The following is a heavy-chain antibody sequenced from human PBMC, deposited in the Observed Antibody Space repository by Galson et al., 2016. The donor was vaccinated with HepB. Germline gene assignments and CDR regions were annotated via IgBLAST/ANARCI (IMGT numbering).Heavy chain of an antibody. J-gene: IGHJ3*02. CDR2: IRCSGTGT. CDR1: GFSFSIYS. V-gene: IGHV3-23*01. CDR3: AISSLVGYNRGCGGSFDI. Sequence: SLRLSCAASGFSFSIYSMHWVRQAPGKGLEWVSAIRCSGTGTSYTDSVKGRFTISRDNSKNTLYLQMNRLRAEDAAVYYCAISSLVGYNRGCGGSFDIWGRGTMVTVSS. D-gene: IGHD6-19*01.